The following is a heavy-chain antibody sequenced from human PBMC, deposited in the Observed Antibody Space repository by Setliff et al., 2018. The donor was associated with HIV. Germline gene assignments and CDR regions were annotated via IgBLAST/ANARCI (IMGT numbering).Heavy chain of an antibody. Sequence: SETLSLTCTVSGGSISSGGYYWSWIRQHPGKGPEWISYIYYSGSTYYDPSLKSRVTISVDTSKNQFSLKLSSVTAADTAVYYCARVGVFGGWFDPWGQGTLVTVSS. V-gene: IGHV4-31*03. CDR1: GGSISSGGYY. CDR3: ARVGVFGGWFDP. D-gene: IGHD2-15*01. J-gene: IGHJ5*02. CDR2: IYYSGST.